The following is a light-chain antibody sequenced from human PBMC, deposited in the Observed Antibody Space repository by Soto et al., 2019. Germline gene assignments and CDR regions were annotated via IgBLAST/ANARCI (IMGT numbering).Light chain of an antibody. J-gene: IGKJ3*01. CDR1: QGISSA. CDR2: DAS. Sequence: AIQLTQSPSSLSASVGDRVTITCRASQGISSALAWYQQKPRKAPKLLIYDASSLESGVPSRFSGSGSGTDFTLTISSLQPEDFATYYCQQFNSYPHTFGPGTKVDIK. V-gene: IGKV1-13*02. CDR3: QQFNSYPHT.